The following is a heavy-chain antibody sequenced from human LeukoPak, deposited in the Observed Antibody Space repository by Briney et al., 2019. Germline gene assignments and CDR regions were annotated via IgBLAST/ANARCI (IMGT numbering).Heavy chain of an antibody. CDR3: ARAVSSSFDY. CDR1: GFSLSGYW. D-gene: IGHD6-6*01. V-gene: IGHV3-74*01. CDR2: MNSDGRTT. Sequence: PGGSLRLSCTASGFSLSGYWMHWVRQVPGKGLVWLSRMNSDGRTTNYADPVKGRFTISRDNSKNTLYLQMNSLRAEDTAVYYCARAVSSSFDYWGQGTLVTVSS. J-gene: IGHJ4*02.